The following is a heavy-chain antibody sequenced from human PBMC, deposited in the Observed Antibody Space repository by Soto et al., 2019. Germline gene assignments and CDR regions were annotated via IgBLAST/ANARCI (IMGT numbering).Heavy chain of an antibody. CDR1: VYGFTNYW. V-gene: IGHV5-51*01. CDR3: ARRGYNWNDNWFDP. D-gene: IGHD1-20*01. CDR2: IYPGDSDT. J-gene: IGHJ5*02. Sequence: PGESLKISCKGSVYGFTNYWIGWVRQMPGKGLEWMGIIYPGDSDTRYSPSFQGQVTISADKSISTAYLQWSSLKASDTAMYYCARRGYNWNDNWFDPWGQGTLVTVSS.